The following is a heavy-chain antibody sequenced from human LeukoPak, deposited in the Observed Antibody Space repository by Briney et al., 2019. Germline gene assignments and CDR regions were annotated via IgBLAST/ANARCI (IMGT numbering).Heavy chain of an antibody. D-gene: IGHD5-12*01. J-gene: IGHJ4*02. V-gene: IGHV3-33*06. CDR1: GFSFSSYG. CDR2: MSYDGKNI. CDR3: AKTYSRESGYDFFFHC. Sequence: GGSLRLSCAASGFSFSSYGFHWVRQAPGKGLEWVSAMSYDGKNIHYADSVKGRFTISRDNSRNMVYLQMNSLRVEDTAVYYCAKTYSRESGYDFFFHCWGQGTRVTVSS.